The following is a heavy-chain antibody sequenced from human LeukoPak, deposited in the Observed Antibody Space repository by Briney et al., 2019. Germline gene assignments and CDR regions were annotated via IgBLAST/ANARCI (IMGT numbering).Heavy chain of an antibody. Sequence: SETLSLTCAVYGGSFSGYYWSWIRQPPGKGLEWIGEINHSGSTNYNPSLKSRVTISVDTSKNQFSPKLSSVTAADTAVYYCARRGTRYNWFDPWGQGTLVTVSS. CDR3: ARRGTRYNWFDP. CDR2: INHSGST. J-gene: IGHJ5*02. V-gene: IGHV4-34*01. CDR1: GGSFSGYY.